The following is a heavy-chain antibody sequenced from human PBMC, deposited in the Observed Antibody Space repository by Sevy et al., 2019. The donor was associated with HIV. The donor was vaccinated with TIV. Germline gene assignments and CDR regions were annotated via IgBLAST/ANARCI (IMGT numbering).Heavy chain of an antibody. J-gene: IGHJ6*02. D-gene: IGHD2-8*01. Sequence: SETLSLTCTVSGGSISSYYWSWIRQPAGKGLEWIGRIYTSGSTNYNPSLKSRVTMSVDTSKNQFSLKLSSVTAADTAVYYCARANRYCTNGVCFNYYYGMDVWGQGTTVTVSS. V-gene: IGHV4-4*07. CDR3: ARANRYCTNGVCFNYYYGMDV. CDR1: GGSISSYY. CDR2: IYTSGST.